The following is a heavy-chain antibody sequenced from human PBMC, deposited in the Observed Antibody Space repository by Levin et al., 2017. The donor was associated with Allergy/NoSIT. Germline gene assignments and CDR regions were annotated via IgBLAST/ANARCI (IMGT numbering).Heavy chain of an antibody. V-gene: IGHV4-30-2*01. J-gene: IGHJ5*02. CDR2: IYHSGST. Sequence: PSETLSLTCAVSGGSISSGGYSWSWIRQPPGKGLEWIGYIYHSGSTYYNPSLKSRVTISVDRSKNQFSLKLSSVTAADTAVYYCAREIWVAATPPANWFDPWGQGTLVTVSS. CDR3: AREIWVAATPPANWFDP. D-gene: IGHD2-15*01. CDR1: GGSISSGGYS.